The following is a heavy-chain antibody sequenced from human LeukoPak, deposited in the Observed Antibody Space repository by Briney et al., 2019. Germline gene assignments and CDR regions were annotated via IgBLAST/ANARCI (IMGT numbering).Heavy chain of an antibody. CDR1: GLTFRNYD. CDR2: IWNDGRTN. V-gene: IGHV3-33*01. D-gene: IGHD3-16*01. J-gene: IGHJ4*02. Sequence: GGSLRLSCAASGLTFRNYDMHWVRQAPGKGLEWVAIIWNDGRTNYYADSVKARFTISRDNSKNTLYLQMNSLRLEDTAVYYCATDGAHKSLDQWGQGTLVTVSS. CDR3: ATDGAHKSLDQ.